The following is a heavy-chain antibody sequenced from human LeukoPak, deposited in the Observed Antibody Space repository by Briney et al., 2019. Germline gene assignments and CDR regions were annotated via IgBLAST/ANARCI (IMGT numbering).Heavy chain of an antibody. D-gene: IGHD3-9*01. Sequence: SETLSLTCTVSGGSISSSSYYWGWIRQPPGKGLEWIGSIYYSGSTYYNPSLKSRVTISVDTSKNQFSLKLSSVTAADTAVYYCARSPVLRYFDWLLYFDYWGQGTLVTVSS. CDR2: IYYSGST. CDR1: GGSISSSSYY. V-gene: IGHV4-39*07. J-gene: IGHJ4*02. CDR3: ARSPVLRYFDWLLYFDY.